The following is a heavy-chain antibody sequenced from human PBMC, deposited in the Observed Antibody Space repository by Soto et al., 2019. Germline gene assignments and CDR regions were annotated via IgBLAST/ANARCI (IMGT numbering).Heavy chain of an antibody. D-gene: IGHD3-22*01. Sequence: GESLKISCKGSGYNFATYWIGWVRQTPGKGLEWIGIIYPPNSDTKYSPSFEGQVTISAEKSINTAYLQWSSLTASDTAVYYCPRHRIYSSGWTTFDYWGQGTLVTVSS. J-gene: IGHJ4*02. V-gene: IGHV5-51*01. CDR3: PRHRIYSSGWTTFDY. CDR2: IYPPNSDT. CDR1: GYNFATYW.